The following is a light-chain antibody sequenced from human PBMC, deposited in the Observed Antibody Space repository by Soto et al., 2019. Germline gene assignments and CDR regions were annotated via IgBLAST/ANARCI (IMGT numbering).Light chain of an antibody. CDR2: AAS. Sequence: DIQMTQSPSSLSASVGDRVTITCRASQSISSYLNWYQQKPGKAPKLLIYAASSLQSGVPSRFRGSGSGTEFTLTISSLQPEDFATYYCQQSYSTPQTFGQGTKVEIK. CDR1: QSISSY. V-gene: IGKV1-39*01. J-gene: IGKJ1*01. CDR3: QQSYSTPQT.